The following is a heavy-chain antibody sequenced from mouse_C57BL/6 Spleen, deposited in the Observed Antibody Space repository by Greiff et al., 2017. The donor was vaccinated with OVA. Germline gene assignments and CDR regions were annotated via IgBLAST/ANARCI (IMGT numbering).Heavy chain of an antibody. J-gene: IGHJ3*01. CDR3: ARGDYYSNYERVWFAY. D-gene: IGHD2-5*01. CDR2: INPNNGGT. V-gene: IGHV1-22*01. CDR1: GYTFTDYN. Sequence: EVQLQQSGPELVKPGASVKMSCKASGYTFTDYNMHWVKQSHGKSLEWIGYINPNNGGTSYNQKFKGKATLTVNKSSSTAYMELRSLTSEDSAVYYCARGDYYSNYERVWFAYWGQGTLVTVSA.